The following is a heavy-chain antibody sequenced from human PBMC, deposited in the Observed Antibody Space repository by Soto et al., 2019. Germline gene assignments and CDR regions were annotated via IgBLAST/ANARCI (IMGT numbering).Heavy chain of an antibody. J-gene: IGHJ4*02. CDR1: GGSIRSYD. CDR3: AREGGDPTYYFDY. V-gene: IGHV4-59*01. CDR2: IYYSGST. D-gene: IGHD2-21*02. Sequence: PSGTLSLTCTASGGSIRSYDWSWIRQPPGKGLEWIGYIYYSGSTNYNPSLKSRVTISVDTSKNQFSLKLSSVTAADTAVYYCAREGGDPTYYFDYWGQGTLVTVSS.